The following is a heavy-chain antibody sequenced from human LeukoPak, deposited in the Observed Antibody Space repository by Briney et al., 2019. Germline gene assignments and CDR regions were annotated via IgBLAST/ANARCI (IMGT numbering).Heavy chain of an antibody. D-gene: IGHD3-10*01. CDR1: GGSFNNYH. CDR2: IYYSGDT. Sequence: PSETLSLTCTVSGGSFNNYHWTWIRQAAGEGLEWVGNIYYSGDTNYNPSLESRVTISVDTSKNQFSLKLTSVTAADTAVYHCARHLIKKRFGGSGTGYGMDVWGRGTTVTVSS. J-gene: IGHJ6*02. V-gene: IGHV4-59*08. CDR3: ARHLIKKRFGGSGTGYGMDV.